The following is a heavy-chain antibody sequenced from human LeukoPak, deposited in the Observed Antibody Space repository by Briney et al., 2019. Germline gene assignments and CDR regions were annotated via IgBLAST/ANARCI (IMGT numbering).Heavy chain of an antibody. CDR2: IYHSGST. CDR3: ARQPSTYYFDY. Sequence: PSETLSLTCAASGYSISSGHYWGWIRQPPGKGLEWIGSIYHSGSTYYNPSLKSRVTISVDTSKNQFSLKLSSVTAADTAVYYCARQPSTYYFDYWGQGTLVTVSS. J-gene: IGHJ4*02. CDR1: GYSISSGHY. V-gene: IGHV4-38-2*01.